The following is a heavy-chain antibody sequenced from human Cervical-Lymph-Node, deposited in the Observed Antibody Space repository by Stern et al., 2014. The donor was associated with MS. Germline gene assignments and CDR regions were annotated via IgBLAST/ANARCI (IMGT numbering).Heavy chain of an antibody. V-gene: IGHV2-70*11. CDR1: GFSLSTSGMC. D-gene: IGHD1-1*01. CDR2: PDWGDDK. CDR3: ARGPGSRRSYWYFDL. Sequence: ESGPALVKPTQTLTLTCTVSGFSLSTSGMCVSWIRQAPGKALEGLARPDWGDDKYYRTLLKTMPPTPHDSSKNPAVLTMTNMDPVNTAKYYCARGPGSRRSYWYFDLWGRGTLVTVSS. J-gene: IGHJ2*01.